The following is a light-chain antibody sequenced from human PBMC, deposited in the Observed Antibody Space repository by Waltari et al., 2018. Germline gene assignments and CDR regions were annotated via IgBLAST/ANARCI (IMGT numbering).Light chain of an antibody. J-gene: IGLJ2*01. V-gene: IGLV2-8*01. CDR1: SSAVGAY. Sequence: QSALTQPPSASGSPGKSVTISCPGTSSAVGAYGLWYQQHPGKAPKLMISEVTKRPSGVPDRFSGSKSGNTASLTVSGLQAEDEADYYCSSCAGSNNLVFGGGTKLTVL. CDR2: EVT. CDR3: SSCAGSNNLV.